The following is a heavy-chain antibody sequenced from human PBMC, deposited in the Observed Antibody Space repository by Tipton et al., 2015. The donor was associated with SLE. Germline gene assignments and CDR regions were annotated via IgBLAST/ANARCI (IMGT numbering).Heavy chain of an antibody. CDR1: GFTFNSYG. V-gene: IGHV3-33*06. CDR2: VWYDGNNK. Sequence: SLRLSCAASGFTFNSYGMHWVRQAPGKGLEWVAVVWYDGNNKYYADSVKGRFTISRDSSKNTLYLQMNSLSADDTAVYFCAKAAGSSSGVSFLFDYWGRGTLVTVSS. J-gene: IGHJ4*02. D-gene: IGHD2-15*01. CDR3: AKAAGSSSGVSFLFDY.